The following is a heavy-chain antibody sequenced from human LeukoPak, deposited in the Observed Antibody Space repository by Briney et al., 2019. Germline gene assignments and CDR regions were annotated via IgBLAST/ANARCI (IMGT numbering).Heavy chain of an antibody. J-gene: IGHJ4*02. V-gene: IGHV3-30-3*01. Sequence: PGGSLRLSCAASGFTFNSYSMHWVRQAPGKGLEWVAVISYDGSNKHYGDSVKGPFTISRDNSKNTLYLELSSLRAEDTAVFYRARGLQYYYDSSGYYFDYWGQGTLVTVSS. CDR2: ISYDGSNK. D-gene: IGHD3-22*01. CDR1: GFTFNSYS. CDR3: ARGLQYYYDSSGYYFDY.